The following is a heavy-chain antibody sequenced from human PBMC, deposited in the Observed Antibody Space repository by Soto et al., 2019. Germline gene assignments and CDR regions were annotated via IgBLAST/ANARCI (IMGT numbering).Heavy chain of an antibody. Sequence: KTSETLSLTCTVSGASISGYYWSWIRKSAGKGLEWIGRIYATGTTDYNPSLKSRVMLSVDTSKKQFSLRLRSVTAADTAVYYCVRDGTKTLRDWFDPWGQGISVTVSS. D-gene: IGHD1-1*01. CDR1: GASISGYY. V-gene: IGHV4-4*07. CDR2: IYATGTT. J-gene: IGHJ5*02. CDR3: VRDGTKTLRDWFDP.